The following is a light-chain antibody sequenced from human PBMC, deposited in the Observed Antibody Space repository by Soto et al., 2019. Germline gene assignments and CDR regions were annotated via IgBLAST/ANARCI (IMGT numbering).Light chain of an antibody. CDR3: QQCESSPYT. Sequence: EIVLTQSPGTLSLSPGERVTLSCRASHSVSSTHVAWYQQKPGQAPRLLIFGASNRATGVPDRFSGSGSGTDFTLSISRLEPEDIAVYYCQQCESSPYTFGQGTNLEIK. CDR1: HSVSSTH. V-gene: IGKV3-20*01. CDR2: GAS. J-gene: IGKJ2*01.